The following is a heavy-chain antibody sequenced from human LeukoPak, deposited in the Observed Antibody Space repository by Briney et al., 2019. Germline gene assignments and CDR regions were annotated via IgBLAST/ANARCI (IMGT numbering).Heavy chain of an antibody. CDR3: ARGSFPSDDILTGPFDN. CDR2: ISAYNGNT. D-gene: IGHD3-9*01. Sequence: ASVKVSCKASGYTFTSYGISWVRQAPGQGLEWMGWISAYNGNTNYAQKLQGRATMTTDTSTSTAYMELRSLRSDDTAVYYCARGSFPSDDILTGPFDNWGQGTLVAVSS. CDR1: GYTFTSYG. J-gene: IGHJ4*02. V-gene: IGHV1-18*01.